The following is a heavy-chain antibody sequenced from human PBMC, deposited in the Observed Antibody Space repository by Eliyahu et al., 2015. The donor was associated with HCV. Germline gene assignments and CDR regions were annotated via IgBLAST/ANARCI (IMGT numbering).Heavy chain of an antibody. D-gene: IGHD4-11*01. V-gene: IGHV3-53*01. CDR3: ASQDDYTYYYGMDV. CDR1: GFTVSSNY. CDR2: IYSGGST. J-gene: IGHJ6*02. Sequence: EVQLVESGGGLIQPGGSLRLSCAASGFTVSSNYMXWVRQAPGKGLEWVSVIYSGGSTYYADSVKGRFTISRDNSKNTLYLQMNSLRAEDTAVYYCASQDDYTYYYGMDVWGQGTTVTVSS.